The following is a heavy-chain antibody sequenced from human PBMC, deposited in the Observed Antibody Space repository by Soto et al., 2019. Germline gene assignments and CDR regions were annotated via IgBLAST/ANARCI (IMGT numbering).Heavy chain of an antibody. D-gene: IGHD3-22*01. CDR1: GFTFSSYS. CDR3: AKEGGGYYDSSGHPSL. CDR2: ISGSGGST. J-gene: IGHJ4*02. V-gene: IGHV3-23*01. Sequence: PGGSLRLSCAASGFTFSSYSMTWVRQAPGKGLEWVSGISGSGGSTHYADSVKGRFTISRDNSKNTLYLQMNSLRAEDTAVYYCAKEGGGYYDSSGHPSLWGQGTLVTVSS.